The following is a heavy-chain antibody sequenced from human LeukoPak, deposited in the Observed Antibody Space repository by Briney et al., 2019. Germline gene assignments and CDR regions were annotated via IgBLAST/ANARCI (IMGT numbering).Heavy chain of an antibody. D-gene: IGHD3-3*01. J-gene: IGHJ4*02. CDR3: AGFSSGYYFN. CDR1: GYTLTELS. V-gene: IGHV1-24*01. Sequence: HWASVKVSCKVSGYTLTELSMHWVRQAPGKGLEWMGGFDPEDGETIYAQKFQGRVTMTEDTSTDTAYMELSSLRSEDTAVYYCAGFSSGYYFNWGQGTLVTVSS. CDR2: FDPEDGET.